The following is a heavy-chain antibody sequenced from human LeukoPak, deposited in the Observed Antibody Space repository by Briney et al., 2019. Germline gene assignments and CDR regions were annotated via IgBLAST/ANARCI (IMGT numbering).Heavy chain of an antibody. CDR1: GYTFTSYG. J-gene: IGHJ6*02. CDR2: ISAYNGNT. V-gene: IGHV1-18*01. Sequence: GASVKVSCKASGYTFTSYGISWVRQAPGQGVEWMGWISAYNGNTNYAQKLQGRVTMTTDTSTSTAYMELRSLRSDDTAVYYCARGITMVRGVINPFYYYYYGMDVWGQGTTVTVSS. D-gene: IGHD3-10*01. CDR3: ARGITMVRGVINPFYYYYYGMDV.